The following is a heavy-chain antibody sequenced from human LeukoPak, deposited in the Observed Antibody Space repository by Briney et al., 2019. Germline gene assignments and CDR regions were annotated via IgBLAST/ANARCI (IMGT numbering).Heavy chain of an antibody. V-gene: IGHV4-59*01. D-gene: IGHD3-3*01. CDR3: ARYYDFWSGRHNWFDP. J-gene: IGHJ5*02. CDR1: GGPISSYY. Sequence: PSETLSLTCTVSGGPISSYYWSWIRQPPGKGLEWIGYIYYSGSTNYNPSLKSRVTISVDTSKNQFSLKLSSVTAADTAVYYCARYYDFWSGRHNWFDPWGQGTLVTVSS. CDR2: IYYSGST.